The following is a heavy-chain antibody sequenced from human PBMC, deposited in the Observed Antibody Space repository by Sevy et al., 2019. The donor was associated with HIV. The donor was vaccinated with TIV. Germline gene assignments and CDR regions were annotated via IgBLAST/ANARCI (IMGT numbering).Heavy chain of an antibody. D-gene: IGHD4-4*01. Sequence: GGSLRLSCAASGFTVSSNYMSWVRQAPGKGLEWVSVIYSGGSTYYADSVKGRFTISRDNSKNTLYLQMNSLRAEDTAVYYCARSYSNYGGYYFDYWGQGTLVTVSS. CDR3: ARSYSNYGGYYFDY. J-gene: IGHJ4*02. CDR2: IYSGGST. V-gene: IGHV3-53*01. CDR1: GFTVSSNY.